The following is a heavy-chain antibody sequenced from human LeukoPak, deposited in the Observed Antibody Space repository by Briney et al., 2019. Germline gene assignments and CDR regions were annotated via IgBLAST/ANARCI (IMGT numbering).Heavy chain of an antibody. CDR1: GGSINSYF. D-gene: IGHD3-10*01. CDR3: ARDRGGRYYYYMDV. J-gene: IGHJ6*03. CDR2: IYTGGST. V-gene: IGHV4-4*07. Sequence: SETLSLTCTVSGGSINSYFWTWIRQPAGKGLEWIGRIYTGGSTNYNPFLKSRVTMSVDTSKNQFSLKLSSVTAADTAVYYCARDRGGRYYYYMDVWGKGTTVTVSS.